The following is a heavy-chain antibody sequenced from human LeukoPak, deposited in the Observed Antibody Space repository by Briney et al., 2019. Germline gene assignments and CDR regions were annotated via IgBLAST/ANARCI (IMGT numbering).Heavy chain of an antibody. V-gene: IGHV1-69*01. CDR3: ARDRTTGTTGDDAFDI. J-gene: IGHJ3*02. CDR2: IIPIFGTA. D-gene: IGHD1-1*01. CDR1: GGTFSSYA. Sequence: GSSVKVSCKASGGTFSSYAISWVRQAPGQGLEWMGGIIPIFGTANYAQKFQGRVTITADESTSTAYMELSSLRSEDTAVYYCARDRTTGTTGDDAFDIWGQGTMVTVSS.